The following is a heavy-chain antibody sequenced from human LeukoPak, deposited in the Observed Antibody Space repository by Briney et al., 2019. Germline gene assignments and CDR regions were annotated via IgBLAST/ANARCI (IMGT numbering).Heavy chain of an antibody. CDR1: GCSVTDYY. CDR2: ISPNSGGT. Sequence: ASVKVACKTSGCSVTDYYLHWLPPAPGPGLEWMGWISPNSGGTNYAQRFQGMVTMTRDTSISTAYMDLSSLKSDDTATYYCSVWFGELSHWGQGTLVTVSS. J-gene: IGHJ4*02. V-gene: IGHV1-2*02. D-gene: IGHD3-10*01. CDR3: SVWFGELSH.